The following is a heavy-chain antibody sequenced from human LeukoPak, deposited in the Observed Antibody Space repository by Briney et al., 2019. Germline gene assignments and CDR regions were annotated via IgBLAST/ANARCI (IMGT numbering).Heavy chain of an antibody. CDR3: ATAGQWRFDS. D-gene: IGHD6-19*01. CDR2: LSPDGGTI. J-gene: IGHJ4*02. V-gene: IGHV3-74*01. CDR1: GFTFSSYW. Sequence: QPWGSLTLSCVVSGFTFSSYWMHWVRQAPGKGLVWVSRLSPDGGTIDYSDSVRGRFTISRDNAKDTLYLQMNSLRVDDTAVYYCATAGQWRFDSWGLGTLVTVSS.